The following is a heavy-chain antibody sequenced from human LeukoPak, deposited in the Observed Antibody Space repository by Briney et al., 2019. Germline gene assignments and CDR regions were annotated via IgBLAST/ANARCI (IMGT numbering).Heavy chain of an antibody. V-gene: IGHV3-9*01. CDR2: ISWNSGSI. CDR3: AKDISPAAIGGAFDI. Sequence: GRSLRLSCAASGFTLDDYAMPWVRQAPGQGLEWVSGISWNSGSIGYADSVKGRFPISRDNAKNSLYLQMNSLRAEDTALYYCAKDISPAAIGGAFDIWGQGTMVTVSS. D-gene: IGHD2-2*02. CDR1: GFTLDDYA. J-gene: IGHJ3*02.